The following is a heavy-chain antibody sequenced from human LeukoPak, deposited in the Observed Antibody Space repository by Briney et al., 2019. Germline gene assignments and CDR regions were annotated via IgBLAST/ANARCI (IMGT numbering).Heavy chain of an antibody. D-gene: IGHD4-23*01. V-gene: IGHV3-21*01. CDR3: GLYSGRDHYFYYYMDV. J-gene: IGHJ6*03. CDR1: GFTFSSYS. Sequence: GGSLRLSCAASGFTFSSYSMNWARQAPGKGLEWVSSISSSSSYIYYADSVKGRFTISRDNAKNSLYLQMNSLRAEDTALYYCGLYSGRDHYFYYYMDVWGKGTTVTVSS. CDR2: ISSSSSYI.